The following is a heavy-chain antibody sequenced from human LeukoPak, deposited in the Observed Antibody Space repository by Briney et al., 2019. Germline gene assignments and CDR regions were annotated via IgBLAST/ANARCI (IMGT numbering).Heavy chain of an antibody. Sequence: PSETLSLTCAVYGGSFSGYYWSWIRQPPGKGLEWIGEINHSGSTNYNPSLKSRVTISVDTSKNQFSLKLSSVTAADTAVYYCARADVVVTAIDYWGQGTLVTVSS. CDR1: GGSFSGYY. CDR2: INHSGST. J-gene: IGHJ4*02. D-gene: IGHD2-21*02. V-gene: IGHV4-34*01. CDR3: ARADVVVTAIDY.